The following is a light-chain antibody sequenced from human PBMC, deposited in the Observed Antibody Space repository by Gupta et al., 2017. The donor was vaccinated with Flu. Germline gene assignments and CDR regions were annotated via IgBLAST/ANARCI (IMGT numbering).Light chain of an antibody. V-gene: IGKV3-20*01. CDR3: QQEGSNQLT. J-gene: IGKJ5*01. Sequence: EIVLTQSPDTLSLSPGERATLSCRASQYVGSNYIAWYQQKSGQPPRLLMYHAATRATGIPDRISGGGSGTEFTLTITSLEPDDLAVYCCQQEGSNQLTFGQGTRLEIK. CDR1: QYVGSNY. CDR2: HAA.